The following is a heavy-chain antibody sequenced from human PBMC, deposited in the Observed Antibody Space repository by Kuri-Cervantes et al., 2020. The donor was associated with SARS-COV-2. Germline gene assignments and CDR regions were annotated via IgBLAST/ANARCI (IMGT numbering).Heavy chain of an antibody. CDR1: GFTFSSYA. Sequence: GESLKISCAASGFTFSSYAMSWVRQAPGKGLEWVSAISGSGGSTYYADSAKGRFTISRDNSKNTLYLQMNSLRAEDTAVYYCAKPTVRGELAFDYWGQGTLVTVSS. J-gene: IGHJ4*02. CDR3: AKPTVRGELAFDY. D-gene: IGHD3-10*01. CDR2: ISGSGGST. V-gene: IGHV3-23*01.